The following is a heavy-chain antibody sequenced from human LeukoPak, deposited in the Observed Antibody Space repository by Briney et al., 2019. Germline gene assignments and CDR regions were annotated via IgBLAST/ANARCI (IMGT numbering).Heavy chain of an antibody. CDR3: ARVDDWNALEY. V-gene: IGHV4-59*01. Sequence: PSETLSLTCTVSGGSLNNYYWSWIRQPPGKALEWIGYIYYSGGTNYNPSLKSRVTISVDTSKNQFSLKLNSVTAADTALYYCARVDDWNALEYWGQGTLVTVSS. J-gene: IGHJ4*02. CDR1: GGSLNNYY. CDR2: IYYSGGT. D-gene: IGHD1-1*01.